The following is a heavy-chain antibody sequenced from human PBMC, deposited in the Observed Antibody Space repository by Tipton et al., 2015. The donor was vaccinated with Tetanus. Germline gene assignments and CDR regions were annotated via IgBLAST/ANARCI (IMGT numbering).Heavy chain of an antibody. CDR1: GFSLSTGGMR. J-gene: IGHJ3*02. CDR3: ARHILANYYDSSGYYSGTDAFDI. V-gene: IGHV2-70*04. D-gene: IGHD3-22*01. CDR2: IDRDDDK. Sequence: LVKPTQTLTLTCTFSGFSLSTGGMRVSWTRQPPGKALEWLARIDRDDDKFYSTSLKTRLTISKDTSKNQVVLTMSNLDPVDTATYHCARHILANYYDSSGYYSGTDAFDIWGPGTMVTVSS.